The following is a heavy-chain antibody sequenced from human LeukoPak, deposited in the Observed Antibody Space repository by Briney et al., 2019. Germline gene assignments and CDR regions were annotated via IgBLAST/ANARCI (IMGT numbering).Heavy chain of an antibody. D-gene: IGHD5-18*01. CDR1: GFPFNTHA. V-gene: IGHV1-69*04. CDR2: IIPILGIA. Sequence: GASVKVSCRASGFPFNTHAVAWVRQAPGQGLEWMGRIIPILGIADYAQKFQGRVTITADKSTSTAYMELSSLRSEDTAVYYCARVGGYSYGYPFDYWGQGTLVTVSS. CDR3: ARVGGYSYGYPFDY. J-gene: IGHJ4*02.